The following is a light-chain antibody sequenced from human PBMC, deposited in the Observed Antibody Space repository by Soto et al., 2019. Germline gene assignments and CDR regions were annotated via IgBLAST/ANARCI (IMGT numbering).Light chain of an antibody. V-gene: IGLV2-14*03. CDR1: SSDVGVYNY. Sequence: QSALTQPASVSGSPGQSITISCTGTSSDVGVYNYVSWYQQHPGKAPQLMIYDVSNRPSGVSNRFSGSKSGNTASLTISGLQAEDEADYYCSSYTTSRTYVFGTGTKVTVL. CDR3: SSYTTSRTYV. CDR2: DVS. J-gene: IGLJ1*01.